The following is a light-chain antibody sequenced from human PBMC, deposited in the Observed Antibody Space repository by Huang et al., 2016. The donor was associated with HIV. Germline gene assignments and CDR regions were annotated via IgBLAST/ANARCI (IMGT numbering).Light chain of an antibody. Sequence: EIVMTQSPATLSVSPGQRVTLSCRANRSVSTNLAWYQQRPGQAPRLLSYGSSTRAPGIPARFSGSGSGTDFSLTISSLQSEDFALYYCHQYNNWLLSFGGGTRV. CDR1: RSVSTN. V-gene: IGKV3-15*01. CDR2: GSS. CDR3: HQYNNWLLS. J-gene: IGKJ4*01.